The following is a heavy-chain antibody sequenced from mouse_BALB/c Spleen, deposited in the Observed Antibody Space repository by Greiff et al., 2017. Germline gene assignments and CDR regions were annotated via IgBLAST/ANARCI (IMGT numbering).Heavy chain of an antibody. J-gene: IGHJ2*01. CDR2: INPSTGYT. V-gene: IGHV1-7*01. CDR3: ARWENYYGWFDY. CDR1: GYTFTSYW. Sequence: VQLQQSGAELAKPGASVKMSCKASGYTFTSYWMHWVKQRPGQGLEWIGYINPSTGYTEYNQKFKDKATLTADKSSSTAYMQLSSLTSEDSAVYYCARWENYYGWFDYWGQGTTLTVSS. D-gene: IGHD1-2*01.